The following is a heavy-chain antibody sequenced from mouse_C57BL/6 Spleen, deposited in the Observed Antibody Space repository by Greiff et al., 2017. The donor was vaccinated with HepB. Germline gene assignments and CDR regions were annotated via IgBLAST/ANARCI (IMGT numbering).Heavy chain of an antibody. Sequence: QVQLQQPGAELVKPGASVKMSCKASGYTFTSYWITWVKQRPGQGLEWLGDIYPGSGSTNYNEKFKSKATLTVDTSSSTAYMQLSSLTSEDSAVYYCAKSNHHAMDDWGQGTSVTVSS. CDR2: IYPGSGST. CDR3: AKSNHHAMDD. D-gene: IGHD2-5*01. J-gene: IGHJ4*01. V-gene: IGHV1-55*01. CDR1: GYTFTSYW.